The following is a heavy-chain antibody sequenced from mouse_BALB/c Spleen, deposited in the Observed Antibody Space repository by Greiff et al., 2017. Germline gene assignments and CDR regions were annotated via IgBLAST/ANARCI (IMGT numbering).Heavy chain of an antibody. V-gene: IGHV3-6*02. CDR2: ISYDGSN. Sequence: DVQLQESGPGLVKPSQSLSLTCSVTGYSITSGYYWNWIRQFPGNKLEWMGYISYDGSNNYNPSLKNRISITRDTSKNQFFLKLNSVTTEDTATYYCARGGDDYFAYWGQGTLVTVSA. CDR1: GYSITSGYY. D-gene: IGHD2-4*01. J-gene: IGHJ3*01. CDR3: ARGGDDYFAY.